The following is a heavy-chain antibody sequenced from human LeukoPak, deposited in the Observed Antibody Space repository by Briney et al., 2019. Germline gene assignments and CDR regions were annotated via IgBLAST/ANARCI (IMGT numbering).Heavy chain of an antibody. CDR1: GGSISSYY. CDR2: IYYSGST. J-gene: IGHJ4*02. CDR3: AGNTAMVPENYFDY. V-gene: IGHV4-59*01. D-gene: IGHD5-18*01. Sequence: SETLSLTCTVSGGSISSYYWSWIRQPPGKGLEWIGYIYYSGSTNYNPSLKSRVTISVDTSKNQFSLKLSSVTAADTAVYYCAGNTAMVPENYFDYWGQGTLVTVSS.